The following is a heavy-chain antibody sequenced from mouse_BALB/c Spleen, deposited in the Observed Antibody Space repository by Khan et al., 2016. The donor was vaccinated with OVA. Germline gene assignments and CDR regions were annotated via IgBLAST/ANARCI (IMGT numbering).Heavy chain of an antibody. D-gene: IGHD1-1*01. J-gene: IGHJ2*01. Sequence: VQLQQSGPELVKPGASVKISCKASGYSFTGYFMNWVMQSHGKSLEWIGRINPHIGETFYNQKFKDKATLTVDESSSTAHMALRSLASEDSAVYYCARKNGSDFDYWGQGTTLTVSS. V-gene: IGHV1-20*02. CDR3: ARKNGSDFDY. CDR1: GYSFTGYF. CDR2: INPHIGET.